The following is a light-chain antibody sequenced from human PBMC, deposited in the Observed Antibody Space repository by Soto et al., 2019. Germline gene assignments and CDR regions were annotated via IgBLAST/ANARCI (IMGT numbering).Light chain of an antibody. CDR1: SSDVGGYDY. CDR3: SSYAASNNFV. CDR2: EVT. J-gene: IGLJ1*01. V-gene: IGLV2-8*01. Sequence: QSVLTQPRSASGSPGQSVTISCTGTSSDVGGYDYVSWYQQHAGKAPKLMIYEVTKRPSGVPDRFSGSKSGNTASLTVSGLQAEDEADYYCSSYAASNNFVFGTGTKVTVL.